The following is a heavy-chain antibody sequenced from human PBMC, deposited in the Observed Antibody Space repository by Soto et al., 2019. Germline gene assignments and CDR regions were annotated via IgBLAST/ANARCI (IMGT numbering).Heavy chain of an antibody. J-gene: IGHJ4*02. D-gene: IGHD3-3*01. CDR3: AREAEDYDFWSGYYKKDYFDY. CDR1: GYTFTGYY. CDR2: INPNSGGT. V-gene: IGHV1-2*02. Sequence: QVQLVQSGAEVKKPGASVKVSCKASGYTFTGYYMHWVRQAPGQGLEWMGWINPNSGGTNYAQKFQGRVTMTRDTSISTAYMELSRLRSDDKAVYYCAREAEDYDFWSGYYKKDYFDYWGQGTLVTVSS.